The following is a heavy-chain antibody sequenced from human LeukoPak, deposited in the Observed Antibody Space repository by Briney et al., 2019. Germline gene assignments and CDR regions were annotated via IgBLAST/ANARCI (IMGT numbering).Heavy chain of an antibody. J-gene: IGHJ4*02. Sequence: GGSLRLSCAASRFTVSSNYMSWVRQAPGKGLEWVSVIYSGGSTYYADSMKGRFTISRDNSKNTLYLQMNSLRAEDTAVYYCALNYYGSGSHDYWGQGTLVTVSS. V-gene: IGHV3-53*01. CDR3: ALNYYGSGSHDY. CDR2: IYSGGST. CDR1: RFTVSSNY. D-gene: IGHD3-10*01.